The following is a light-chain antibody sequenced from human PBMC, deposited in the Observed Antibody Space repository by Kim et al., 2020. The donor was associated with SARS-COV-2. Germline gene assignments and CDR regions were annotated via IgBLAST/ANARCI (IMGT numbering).Light chain of an antibody. J-gene: IGKJ5*01. V-gene: IGKV3-11*01. CDR3: QQRSNSPIT. CDR2: DAS. CDR1: QSVTNF. Sequence: LSPGERATLSCRASQSVTNFLSWYRQKPGQAPRRLIYDASNRATGIPARFSGSGSGTDFTLTISSLEPEDFAVYFCQQRSNSPITFGQGTRLEIK.